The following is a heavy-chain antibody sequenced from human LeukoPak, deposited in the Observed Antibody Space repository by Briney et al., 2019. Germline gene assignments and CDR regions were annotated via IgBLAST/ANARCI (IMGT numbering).Heavy chain of an antibody. Sequence: GGSLRLSCAASGLTFRSYYMTWVRPAPGKGLEWISTISDSGGGTYYADSVKGRFTISRDNSENTLYLQMNSLRAEDTAVYYCATYTRALDFWGQGALVTVSS. J-gene: IGHJ4*02. D-gene: IGHD2-15*01. V-gene: IGHV3-23*01. CDR2: ISDSGGGT. CDR1: GLTFRSYY. CDR3: ATYTRALDF.